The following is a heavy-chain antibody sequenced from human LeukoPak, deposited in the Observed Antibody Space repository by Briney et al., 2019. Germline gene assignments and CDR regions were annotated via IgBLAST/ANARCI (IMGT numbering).Heavy chain of an antibody. V-gene: IGHV1-2*02. D-gene: IGHD3-9*01. CDR3: ARDVDFAWTYDY. J-gene: IGHJ4*02. Sequence: ASVKVSCKASGHTFTGHYIHWVRQAPGQGLEWMGWINPNDGGTKYAQRLQGRVTMTRDTSITTAYMELIGLRSDDTAVYYCARDVDFAWTYDYWGQGTLVTVSS. CDR1: GHTFTGHY. CDR2: INPNDGGT.